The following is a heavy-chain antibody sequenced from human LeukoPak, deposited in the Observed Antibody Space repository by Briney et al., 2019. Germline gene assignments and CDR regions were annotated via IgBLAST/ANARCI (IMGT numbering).Heavy chain of an antibody. CDR2: ISSTTAYI. CDR3: ARRDYGDSIQYFQH. CDR1: GFALNSYS. J-gene: IGHJ1*01. V-gene: IGHV3-21*04. Sequence: GGPLRLSCAASGFALNSYSLSWVRQAPGKGLEWVSSISSTTAYIHYADSVKGRFTISRDNSKNTLYLQMNSLRSEDTAVYYCARRDYGDSIQYFQHWGQGTLVTVSS. D-gene: IGHD4-17*01.